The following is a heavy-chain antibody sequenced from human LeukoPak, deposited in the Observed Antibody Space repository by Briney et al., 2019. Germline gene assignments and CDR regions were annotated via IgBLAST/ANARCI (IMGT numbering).Heavy chain of an antibody. Sequence: GGSLRLSCAASGFTFSSYSMNWVRQAPGKGLEWVSYISSSSSTIYYADSVKGRFTISRDNAKNSLYLQMNSLRAEDTAVYYCAKCTLDIVATIEGVDYWGQGTLVTVSS. CDR3: AKCTLDIVATIEGVDY. CDR2: ISSSSSTI. J-gene: IGHJ4*02. D-gene: IGHD5-12*01. V-gene: IGHV3-48*01. CDR1: GFTFSSYS.